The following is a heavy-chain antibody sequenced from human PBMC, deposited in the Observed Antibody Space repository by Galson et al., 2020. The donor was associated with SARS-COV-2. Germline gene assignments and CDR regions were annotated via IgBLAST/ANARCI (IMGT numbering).Heavy chain of an antibody. Sequence: TGGSLRLSCAASGFTFDDYTMHWVRQAPGKGLEWVSLISWDGGSTYYADSVKGRFTISRDNSKNSLYLQMNSLRTEDTALYYCAKARGWYTVTTSLFDYWGQGTLVTVSS. V-gene: IGHV3-43*01. CDR3: AKARGWYTVTTSLFDY. CDR2: ISWDGGST. D-gene: IGHD4-17*01. J-gene: IGHJ4*02. CDR1: GFTFDDYT.